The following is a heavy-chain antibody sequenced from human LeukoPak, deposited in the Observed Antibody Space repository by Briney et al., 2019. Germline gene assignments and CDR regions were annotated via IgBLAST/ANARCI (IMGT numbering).Heavy chain of an antibody. J-gene: IGHJ6*03. V-gene: IGHV3-64*01. CDR2: ISSNGGST. CDR1: GFTFSSYA. CDR3: ARDKMVRGVGPWDYYYYMDV. Sequence: EPGGSLRLSCAASGFTFSSYAMHWVRQAPGEGLEYVSAISSNGGSTYYAHSVKGRFTISRDNSKNTLYLQMGSLRAEDMAVYYCARDKMVRGVGPWDYYYYMDVWGKGTTVTISS. D-gene: IGHD3-10*01.